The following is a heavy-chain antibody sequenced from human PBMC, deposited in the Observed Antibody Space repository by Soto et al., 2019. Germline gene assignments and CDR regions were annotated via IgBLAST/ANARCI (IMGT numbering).Heavy chain of an antibody. CDR2: NRRIADGATT. Sequence: GGSLRLSCSGSGFNFGGYAVRWVRQAPGQGLDWVGFNRRIADGATTDYATSVKGRFTISRDDSKSIAYLQMSSLKIEDTAVYYCTRSLAIDFDSWGQGTLVTVSS. CDR1: GFNFGGYA. CDR3: TRSLAIDFDS. V-gene: IGHV3-49*04. J-gene: IGHJ4*02.